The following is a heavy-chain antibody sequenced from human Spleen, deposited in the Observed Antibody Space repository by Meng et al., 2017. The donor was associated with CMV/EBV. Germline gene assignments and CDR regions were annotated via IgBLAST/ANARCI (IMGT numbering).Heavy chain of an antibody. Sequence: SVKVSCKASGGGFSSYTISWVRQAPGQGLEWVGRIIPMLDKTNYAQKFRGRVTINADMSTSTAYMELSSLRSDDTAVYYCTRDREYYDGSGYYYWGQGTLVTVSS. D-gene: IGHD3-22*01. CDR2: IIPMLDKT. V-gene: IGHV1-69*08. CDR1: GGGFSSYT. CDR3: TRDREYYDGSGYYY. J-gene: IGHJ4*02.